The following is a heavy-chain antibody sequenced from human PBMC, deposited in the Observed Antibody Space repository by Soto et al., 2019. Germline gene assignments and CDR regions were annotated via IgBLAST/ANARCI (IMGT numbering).Heavy chain of an antibody. CDR3: AKVNSNRIKLERVPVPGRRCMD. V-gene: IGHV3-30*18. D-gene: IGHD6-6*01. CDR2: ISYDGSNK. Sequence: RLSCGASGFTFSSYGMHWVRQAPVKGLEWVAVISYDGSNKYYADSVKGRFTISRDNSKNTLYLQMNSLRAEDTAVYYCAKVNSNRIKLERVPVPGRRCMD. CDR1: GFTFSSYG. J-gene: IGHJ6*03.